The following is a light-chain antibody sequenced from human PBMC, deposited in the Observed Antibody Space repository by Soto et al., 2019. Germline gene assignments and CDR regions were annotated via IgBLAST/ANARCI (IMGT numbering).Light chain of an antibody. CDR1: QRIGND. CDR3: HQTFSSPRT. J-gene: IGKJ1*01. V-gene: IGKV1-39*01. Sequence: DVQMTQSPSSLSAVVGDRVTITCRASQRIGNDLHWYQQHPGKAPKLLIYVASSLQSGVPSRFSGSGSGTDFTLTISSLQPEDFATYYCHQTFSSPRTFGQGTKVELK. CDR2: VAS.